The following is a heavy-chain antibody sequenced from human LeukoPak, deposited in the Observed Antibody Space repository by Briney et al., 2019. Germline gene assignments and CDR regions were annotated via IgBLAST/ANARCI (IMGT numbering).Heavy chain of an antibody. D-gene: IGHD3-22*01. V-gene: IGHV4-59*01. Sequence: SKTLSLTCTVSGDSINSYYWNWIRQPPGKGLEWIGYIYYSGSTNYNPSLKSRVTISVGKSKNQFSLKLNSVTAADTAIYYCARGADYYDSSGYKWFDPWGQGTLVTVSS. J-gene: IGHJ5*02. CDR2: IYYSGST. CDR1: GDSINSYY. CDR3: ARGADYYDSSGYKWFDP.